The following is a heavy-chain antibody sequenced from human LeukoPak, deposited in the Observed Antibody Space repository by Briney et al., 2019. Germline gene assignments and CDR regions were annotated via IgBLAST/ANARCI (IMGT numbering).Heavy chain of an antibody. CDR1: GGPFSDYF. J-gene: IGHJ4*02. Sequence: PSETLSLTCAVYGGPFSDYFWTWIRQPPGMGLEWIGEINYSGSTNYNPSLQSRVTISVDTSKKQLSLKLTSVTAADAAVYYCAYTTSRRKIFDYWGQGTLVTVSS. V-gene: IGHV4-34*01. D-gene: IGHD2-2*02. CDR2: INYSGST. CDR3: AYTTSRRKIFDY.